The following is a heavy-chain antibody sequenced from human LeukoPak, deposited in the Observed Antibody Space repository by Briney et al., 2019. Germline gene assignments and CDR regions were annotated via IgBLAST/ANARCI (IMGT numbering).Heavy chain of an antibody. CDR3: ARGRICSSTSCHDAFDI. Sequence: SETLSLTCTVPGYSISSGYYWGWIRQPPGKGLEWIGSIYHSGSTYYNPSLKSRVTISVDTSKNQFSLKLSSVTAADTAVYYCARGRICSSTSCHDAFDIWGQGTMVTVSS. V-gene: IGHV4-38-2*02. J-gene: IGHJ3*02. D-gene: IGHD2-2*01. CDR1: GYSISSGYY. CDR2: IYHSGST.